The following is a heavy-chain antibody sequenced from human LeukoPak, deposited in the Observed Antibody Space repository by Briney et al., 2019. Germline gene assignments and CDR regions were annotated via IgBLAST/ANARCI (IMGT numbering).Heavy chain of an antibody. D-gene: IGHD3-10*01. CDR2: ISSSGSTI. Sequence: GGSRRLSCAASGFTFSSYEMNWVRQAPGEGLEWVSYISSSGSTIYYADSVKGRFTISRDNAKNSLYLQMNSLRAEDTAVYYCAREGMVRGVMFDYWGQGTLVTVSS. CDR3: AREGMVRGVMFDY. CDR1: GFTFSSYE. J-gene: IGHJ4*02. V-gene: IGHV3-48*03.